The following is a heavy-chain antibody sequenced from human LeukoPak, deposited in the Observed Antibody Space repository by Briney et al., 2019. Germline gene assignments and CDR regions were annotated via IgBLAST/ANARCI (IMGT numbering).Heavy chain of an antibody. V-gene: IGHV4-61*01. Sequence: PSETLSLTCTVSGYSISSGYYWSWIRQPPGKGLEWIGYIYYSGSTNYNPSLKSRVTISVDTSKNQFSLKLSSVTAADTAVYYCAREDNGSGDHGVNYGMDVWGQGTTVTVSS. CDR3: AREDNGSGDHGVNYGMDV. D-gene: IGHD6-19*01. CDR2: IYYSGST. CDR1: GYSISSGYY. J-gene: IGHJ6*02.